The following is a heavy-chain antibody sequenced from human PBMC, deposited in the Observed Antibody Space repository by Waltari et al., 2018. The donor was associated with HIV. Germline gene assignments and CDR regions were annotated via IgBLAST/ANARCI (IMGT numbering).Heavy chain of an antibody. D-gene: IGHD4-17*01. CDR1: GFTFSSSG. CDR3: AREIRVTVTRGWYFDL. CDR2: IGVGADT. J-gene: IGHJ2*01. Sequence: EFRLVESGGGLVQPGGSLRLSWAASGFTFSSSGMHWVRQAAGKGLEWVSAIGVGADTYYPGSVKGRSTISRENAKNSLYLQMNSLSAGDTAVYYCAREIRVTVTRGWYFDLWGRGTLVTVSS. V-gene: IGHV3-13*01.